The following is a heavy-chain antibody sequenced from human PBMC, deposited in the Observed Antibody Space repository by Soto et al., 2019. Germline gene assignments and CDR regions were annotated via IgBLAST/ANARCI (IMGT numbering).Heavy chain of an antibody. CDR2: IYWDDDK. D-gene: IGHD3-22*01. J-gene: IGHJ3*01. Sequence: QITLKESGPTLVKPTQTLTLTCTFSGFSLSTSGVGVGWIRQPPGKALERLALIYWDDDKRYSPSLKSRRTITKDTSKNQVVLTMTNMDPVDTATHYCAHRRVIVVGDDAFDLWGQGTMVTVSS. CDR3: AHRRVIVVGDDAFDL. CDR1: GFSLSTSGVG. V-gene: IGHV2-5*02.